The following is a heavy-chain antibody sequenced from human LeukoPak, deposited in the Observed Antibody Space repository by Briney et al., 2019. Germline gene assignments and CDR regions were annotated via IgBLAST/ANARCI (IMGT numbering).Heavy chain of an antibody. CDR3: TTQLTIAAAGTFGGKNPDY. CDR2: ISSSGSTI. CDR1: GFTFSDYY. D-gene: IGHD6-13*01. V-gene: IGHV3-11*01. Sequence: GGSLRLSCAASGFTFSDYYMSWIRQAPGKGLEWVSYISSSGSTIYYADSVKGRFTISRDNAKNSLYLQMNSLKTEDTAVYYCTTQLTIAAAGTFGGKNPDYWGQGTLVTVSS. J-gene: IGHJ4*02.